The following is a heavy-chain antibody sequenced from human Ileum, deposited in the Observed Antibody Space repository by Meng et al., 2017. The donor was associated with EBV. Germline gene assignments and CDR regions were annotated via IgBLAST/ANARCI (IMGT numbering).Heavy chain of an antibody. Sequence: QVQRQQWGAGLVNSSETRSLTCAVYGGSFSGYYWTWIRQAPGRGLEWIGESNYAGSTNYNPSLKSRVTISVDTSKKQFSLNLTSVTAADTAVYYCARVMRRVNYNSGWYAKFWGQGNLVTVSS. J-gene: IGHJ4*02. CDR2: SNYAGST. CDR1: GGSFSGYY. D-gene: IGHD6-19*01. V-gene: IGHV4-34*01. CDR3: ARVMRRVNYNSGWYAKF.